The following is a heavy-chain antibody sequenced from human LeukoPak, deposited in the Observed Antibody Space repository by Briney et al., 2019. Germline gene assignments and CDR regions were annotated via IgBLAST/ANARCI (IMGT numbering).Heavy chain of an antibody. D-gene: IGHD3-9*01. V-gene: IGHV4-34*01. CDR1: GGSFRGYY. CDR3: ARVLRYFRDYYMDV. CDR2: INHSGST. J-gene: IGHJ6*03. Sequence: NSSETLSLTCAVYGGSFRGYYWSWIRQPPGKGLEWIGEINHSGSTNYNPSLKSRVTISVDTSKNQFSLKLSSVTAADTAVYYCARVLRYFRDYYMDVWGKGTTVTISS.